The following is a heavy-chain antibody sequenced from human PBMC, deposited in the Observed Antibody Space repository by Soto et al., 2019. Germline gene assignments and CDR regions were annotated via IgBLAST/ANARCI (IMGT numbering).Heavy chain of an antibody. Sequence: NPSETLSLTCAVYGGSFSGYYWSWIRQPPGKGLEWIGEINHSGSTNYNPSLKSRVTISVDTSKNQFSLKLSSVTAADTAVYYCARGSRIAAAGTRGAFDIWGQGTMVTVSS. CDR2: INHSGST. CDR3: ARGSRIAAAGTRGAFDI. J-gene: IGHJ3*02. D-gene: IGHD6-13*01. CDR1: GGSFSGYY. V-gene: IGHV4-34*01.